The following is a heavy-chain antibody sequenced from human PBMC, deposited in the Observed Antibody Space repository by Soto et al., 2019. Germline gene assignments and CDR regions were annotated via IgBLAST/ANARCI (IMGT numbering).Heavy chain of an antibody. Sequence: QVQLVQSGAEVKKPGSSVKVSCKACGGTFSTYAVSWVRQAPGQGLEWVGGIIPSTGSTNHAQKFQGRVTITADESTRTVYMELTSLRSDDTAVYYCARGGSSSDYWGQGTLVTVSS. J-gene: IGHJ4*02. V-gene: IGHV1-69*12. CDR2: IIPSTGST. D-gene: IGHD6-13*01. CDR1: GGTFSTYA. CDR3: ARGGSSSDY.